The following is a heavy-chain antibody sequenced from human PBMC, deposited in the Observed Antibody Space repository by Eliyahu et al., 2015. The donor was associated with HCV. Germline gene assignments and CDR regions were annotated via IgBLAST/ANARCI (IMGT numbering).Heavy chain of an antibody. CDR1: GFXFSSYG. CDR2: YGMMEVI. CDR3: ARDHAYYYDSSGPGY. V-gene: IGHV3-33*01. D-gene: IGHD3-22*01. J-gene: IGHJ4*02. Sequence: QVQLVESGGGVVQPGRSLRLSCAASGFXFSSYGMHWVPPRXQXRGWSGWQLYGMMEVINTNADSVKGRFTISRDNSKNTLYLQMNSLRAEDTAVYYCARDHAYYYDSSGPGYWGQGTLVTVSS.